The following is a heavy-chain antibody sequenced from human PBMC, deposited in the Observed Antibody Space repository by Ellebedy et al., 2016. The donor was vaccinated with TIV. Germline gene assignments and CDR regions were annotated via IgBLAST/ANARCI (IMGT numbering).Heavy chain of an antibody. Sequence: ASVKVSXKASGYTFTSYYMHWVRQAPGQGLEWMGIINPSGGSTSYAQKFQGRVTMTRDTSTSTAYMELSSLRSEDTAVYYCARDFRDYGGNSYWGQGTLVTVSS. CDR2: INPSGGST. V-gene: IGHV1-46*01. D-gene: IGHD4-23*01. CDR1: GYTFTSYY. J-gene: IGHJ4*02. CDR3: ARDFRDYGGNSY.